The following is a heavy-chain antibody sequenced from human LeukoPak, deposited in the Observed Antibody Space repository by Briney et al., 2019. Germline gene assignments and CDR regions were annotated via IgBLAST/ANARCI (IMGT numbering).Heavy chain of an antibody. Sequence: ASVKVSCKASGYTFTSYGISWVRQAPGQGLEWMGWISAYNGNTNYAQRLQGRVTMTTDTSTSTAYMELRSLRSDDTAVYYCARDPPRIVVVVAATNYYGMDFWGQGTTVTVS. CDR2: ISAYNGNT. CDR1: GYTFTSYG. D-gene: IGHD2-15*01. CDR3: ARDPPRIVVVVAATNYYGMDF. J-gene: IGHJ6*02. V-gene: IGHV1-18*01.